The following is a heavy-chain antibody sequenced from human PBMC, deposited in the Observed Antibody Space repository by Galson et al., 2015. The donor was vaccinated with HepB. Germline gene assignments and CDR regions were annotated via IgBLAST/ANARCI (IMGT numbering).Heavy chain of an antibody. CDR3: ARRSSWYGNYFEY. D-gene: IGHD6-13*01. Sequence: SLRLSCAASGFTFSSYSMNWVRQAPGKGLEWVSSISSSSSYIYYADSVKGRFTISRDNAKNSLYLQMNSLRAEDTAVYYCARRSSWYGNYFEYWGQGTLVTVSS. CDR2: ISSSSSYI. J-gene: IGHJ4*02. V-gene: IGHV3-21*01. CDR1: GFTFSSYS.